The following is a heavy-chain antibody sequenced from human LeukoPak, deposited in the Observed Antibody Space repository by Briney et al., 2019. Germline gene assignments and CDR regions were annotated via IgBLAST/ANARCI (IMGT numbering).Heavy chain of an antibody. J-gene: IGHJ6*03. V-gene: IGHV3-48*01. CDR2: ISSSSSTI. D-gene: IGHD3-3*01. CDR1: GFTFSSYG. CDR3: ARGTPSGYYSYMDV. Sequence: GGSLRLSCAASGFTFSSYGMHWVRQAPGKGLEWVSYISSSSSTIYYADSVKGRFTISRDNAKNSLYLQMNSLRAEDTAVYYCARGTPSGYYSYMDVWGKGTTVTVSS.